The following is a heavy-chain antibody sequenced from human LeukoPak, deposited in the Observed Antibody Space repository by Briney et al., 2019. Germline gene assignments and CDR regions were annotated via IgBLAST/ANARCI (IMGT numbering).Heavy chain of an antibody. Sequence: ASVKVSCKASGYTFTSYDINWVRQATGQGLEWMGWMNPNSGNTGYAQKFQGRVTITRNTSISTAYMELSSLTSEDTAVYYCARGVLAYYYDSSGYYGLNFDYWGQGTLVTVSS. CDR1: GYTFTSYD. CDR3: ARGVLAYYYDSSGYYGLNFDY. CDR2: MNPNSGNT. V-gene: IGHV1-8*03. D-gene: IGHD3-22*01. J-gene: IGHJ4*02.